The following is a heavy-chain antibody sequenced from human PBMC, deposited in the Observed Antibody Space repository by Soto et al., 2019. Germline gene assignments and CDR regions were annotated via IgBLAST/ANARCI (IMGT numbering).Heavy chain of an antibody. V-gene: IGHV3-33*01. J-gene: IGHJ4*02. D-gene: IGHD5-12*01. CDR1: GFTFSSYG. Sequence: GGSLRLSCAASGFTFSSYGMHWVRQAPGKGLEWVAVIWYDGSNKYYADSVKGRFTISRDNSKNTLYLQMNSLRAEDTAVYYCASWGDGYNPYYFDYWGQGTLVTVSS. CDR2: IWYDGSNK. CDR3: ASWGDGYNPYYFDY.